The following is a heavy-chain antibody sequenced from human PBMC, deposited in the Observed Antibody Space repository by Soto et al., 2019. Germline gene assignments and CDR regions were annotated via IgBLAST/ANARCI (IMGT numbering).Heavy chain of an antibody. V-gene: IGHV3-64D*08. CDR1: GFTFSSYS. Sequence: PVGSLRLSCSASGFTFSSYSMHWVRQAPGKGLEYVSAISSNGGSTYYADSVKGRFTISRDNSKNTLYLQMSSLRAEDTAVYYCVKESPGPSGARPNLRIFDYWGQGTLVTVSS. CDR2: ISSNGGST. D-gene: IGHD3-10*01. J-gene: IGHJ4*02. CDR3: VKESPGPSGARPNLRIFDY.